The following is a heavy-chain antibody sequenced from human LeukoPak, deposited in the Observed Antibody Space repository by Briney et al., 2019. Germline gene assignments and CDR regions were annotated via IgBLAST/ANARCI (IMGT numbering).Heavy chain of an antibody. CDR1: GFTFSGSA. J-gene: IGHJ4*02. CDR2: IRSKANSYAT. CDR3: TIMAIDY. V-gene: IGHV3-73*01. Sequence: GGSLRLSCAASGFTFSGSAMHWVRQACGKGLEWVGRIRSKANSYATAYAASVKGRFTISRDDSKNAAYLQMNSLKTEDTAVYYCTIMAIDYWGQGTLVTVSS. D-gene: IGHD5-24*01.